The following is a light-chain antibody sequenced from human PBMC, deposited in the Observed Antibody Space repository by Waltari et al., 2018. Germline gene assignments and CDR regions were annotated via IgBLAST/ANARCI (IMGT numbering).Light chain of an antibody. Sequence: QSALTQPASVSGSPGQSITISCTGTSSDVGGYNYVSWYQQHPGKAPKLMIYEVSNRPSGVSNRFSGSKSGNTASLTISVLQAEDEADYYCSSYLSTNNLGVIFGGGTKLTVL. J-gene: IGLJ2*01. CDR1: SSDVGGYNY. V-gene: IGLV2-14*01. CDR2: EVS. CDR3: SSYLSTNNLGVI.